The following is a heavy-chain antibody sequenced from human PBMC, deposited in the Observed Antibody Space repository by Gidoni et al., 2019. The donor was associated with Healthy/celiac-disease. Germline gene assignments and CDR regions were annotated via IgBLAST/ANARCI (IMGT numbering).Heavy chain of an antibody. CDR1: GGTFSSYA. CDR3: ARVQAGHSLRFLENYYYYGMDV. D-gene: IGHD3-3*01. CDR2: IIPILGIA. J-gene: IGHJ6*02. Sequence: QVQLVQSGAAVKQPGSSVKVSCKASGGTFSSYAISWVRQAPGQGLEWMGRIIPILGIANYAQKFQGRVTITADKSTSTAYMELSSLRSEDTAVYYGARVQAGHSLRFLENYYYYGMDVWGQGTTVTVSS. V-gene: IGHV1-69*09.